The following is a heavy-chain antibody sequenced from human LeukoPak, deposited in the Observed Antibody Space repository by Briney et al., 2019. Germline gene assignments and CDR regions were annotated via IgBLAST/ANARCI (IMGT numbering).Heavy chain of an antibody. CDR1: GGSISSYY. D-gene: IGHD2-15*01. V-gene: IGHV4-59*08. CDR3: ARHDRAVVWGALFDY. Sequence: PSETLSLTCTVSGGSISSYYWSWIRQPPGKGLEWIGYIYYSGSTNYNPSLKSRVTISVDTSKNQFSLKLSSVTAADTAVYYCARHDRAVVWGALFDYWGQGTLVTVSS. CDR2: IYYSGST. J-gene: IGHJ4*02.